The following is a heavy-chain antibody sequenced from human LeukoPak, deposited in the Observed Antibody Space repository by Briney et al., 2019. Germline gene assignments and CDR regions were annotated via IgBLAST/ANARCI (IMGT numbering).Heavy chain of an antibody. CDR1: GFTFSSYY. CDR3: AKSRSGYDIRYYFDY. D-gene: IGHD5-12*01. Sequence: PGGSLRLSCVASGFTFSSYYMSWVRQAPGKGLEWVSAISGSGGSTYYADSVKGRFTISRDNSKNTLYLQMNSLRAEDTAVYYCAKSRSGYDIRYYFDYWGQGTLVTVSS. V-gene: IGHV3-23*01. CDR2: ISGSGGST. J-gene: IGHJ4*02.